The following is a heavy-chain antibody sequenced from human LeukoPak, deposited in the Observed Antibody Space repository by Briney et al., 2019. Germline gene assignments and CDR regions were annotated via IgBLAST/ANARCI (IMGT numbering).Heavy chain of an antibody. CDR2: ISGSGGGT. D-gene: IGHD5-12*01. CDR1: GFTFSSYA. CDR3: AKDMQTWPRFPDY. Sequence: GGSLRLSCSASGFTFSSYAMSWVRQTPGKGLEWVSGISGSGGGTYYADSVRGRFTISRDNSKNTMSLQMNSLRAEDTAVYYCAKDMQTWPRFPDYWGQGTLVTVSS. V-gene: IGHV3-23*01. J-gene: IGHJ4*02.